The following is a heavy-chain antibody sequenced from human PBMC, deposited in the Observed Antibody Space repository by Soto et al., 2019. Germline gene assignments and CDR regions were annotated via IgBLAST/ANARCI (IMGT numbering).Heavy chain of an antibody. Sequence: QVQLVESGGGVVQPGTSLRLSCEASGFTFGNYGMHWVRQPPGKGLEWISSILYDGSDKYYADSVKGRFTISRDGSKNTPYLQMDSLRPEDTAVYYCAKWGEVSHNPGGNYYYGMDVWGQGTTVTVSS. J-gene: IGHJ6*02. CDR1: GFTFGNYG. D-gene: IGHD3-16*01. CDR2: ILYDGSDK. CDR3: AKWGEVSHNPGGNYYYGMDV. V-gene: IGHV3-30*18.